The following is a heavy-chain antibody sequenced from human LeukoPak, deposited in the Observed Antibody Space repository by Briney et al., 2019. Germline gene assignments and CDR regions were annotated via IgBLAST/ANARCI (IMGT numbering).Heavy chain of an antibody. CDR1: GFTFSSYA. Sequence: GRSLRLSCAASGFTFSSYAMHWVRQAPGKGLEWVAIISYDGSNKYYADSVKGRFTISRDNSKNTLYLQMNSLRAEDTAVYYCARDTAMRSYYDSSGYFRWFDPWGQGTLVTVSS. CDR2: ISYDGSNK. CDR3: ARDTAMRSYYDSSGYFRWFDP. J-gene: IGHJ5*02. V-gene: IGHV3-30-3*01. D-gene: IGHD3-22*01.